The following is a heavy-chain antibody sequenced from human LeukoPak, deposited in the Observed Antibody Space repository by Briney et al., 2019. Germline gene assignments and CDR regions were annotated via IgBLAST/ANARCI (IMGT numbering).Heavy chain of an antibody. J-gene: IGHJ5*02. CDR3: ARDRGSSWQNWFDP. D-gene: IGHD6-13*01. Sequence: SETLSLTCAVYGGSFSGYYWSWIRQLPGKGLEWIGYIYHSGSTYYNPSLKSRVTISVDRSKNQFSLKLSSVTAADTAVYYCARDRGSSWQNWFDPWGQGTLVTVSS. CDR1: GGSFSGYY. CDR2: IYHSGST. V-gene: IGHV4-30-2*01.